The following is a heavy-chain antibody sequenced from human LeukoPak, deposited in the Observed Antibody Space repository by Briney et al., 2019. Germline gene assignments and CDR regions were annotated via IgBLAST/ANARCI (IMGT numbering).Heavy chain of an antibody. J-gene: IGHJ4*02. Sequence: GESLKISCKGSGYSVTSYWISWVRQMPGKGLEWMGRIDPSDSYTNYSPSFQGHVTISADKSISTAYLQWSSLKASDTAMYYCARHAFGEPNQLDYWGQGTLVTVSS. CDR1: GYSVTSYW. CDR3: ARHAFGEPNQLDY. V-gene: IGHV5-10-1*01. D-gene: IGHD3-10*01. CDR2: IDPSDSYT.